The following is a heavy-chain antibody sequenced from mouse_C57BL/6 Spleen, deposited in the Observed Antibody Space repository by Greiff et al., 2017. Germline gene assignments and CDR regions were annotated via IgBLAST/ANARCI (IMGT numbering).Heavy chain of an antibody. V-gene: IGHV1-15*01. D-gene: IGHD1-1*01. CDR1: GYTFTDYE. J-gene: IGHJ4*01. CDR3: TSSQFITTSGDY. CDR2: IDPETGGT. Sequence: VQLQQSGAELVRPGASVTLSCKASGYTFTDYEMHWVKQTPVHGLEWIGAIDPETGGTAYNQKFKGKAILTADKSSSTAYMELRSLTSEDSAVYYCTSSQFITTSGDYWGQGTSVTVSS.